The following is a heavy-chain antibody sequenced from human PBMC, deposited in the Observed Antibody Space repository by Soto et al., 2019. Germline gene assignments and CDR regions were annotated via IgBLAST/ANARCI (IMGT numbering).Heavy chain of an antibody. Sequence: SETLSLTCAFYCGSFIGYYWSWIRQPPGKGLEWIGEINHSGGADYNPSLKSRVTISVDTSKNQFSLKLSSVTAADTAVYFCARDLVFHYWGQGTLVTVSS. J-gene: IGHJ4*02. CDR3: ARDLVFHY. D-gene: IGHD3-9*01. CDR1: CGSFIGYY. CDR2: INHSGGA. V-gene: IGHV4-34*01.